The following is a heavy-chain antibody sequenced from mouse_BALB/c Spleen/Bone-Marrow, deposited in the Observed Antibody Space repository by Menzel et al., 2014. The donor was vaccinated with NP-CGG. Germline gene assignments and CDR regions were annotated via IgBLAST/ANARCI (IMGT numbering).Heavy chain of an antibody. CDR3: ERLGYYSSFVY. CDR1: GFDFSRYW. Sequence: EVHLVESGGGLVQPGGSLKLSCAASGFDFSRYWMRWVRQAPGKGLEWIGEINPDSNTINYTPSLKDKFIISRDNAKNTLYLQMSKVRSEDTVLYYCERLGYYSSFVYWGQGTLVTVSA. D-gene: IGHD1-2*01. V-gene: IGHV4-1*02. CDR2: INPDSNTI. J-gene: IGHJ3*01.